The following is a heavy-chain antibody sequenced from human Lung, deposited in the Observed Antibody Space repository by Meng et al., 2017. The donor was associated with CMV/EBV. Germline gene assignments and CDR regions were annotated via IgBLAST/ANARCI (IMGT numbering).Heavy chain of an antibody. D-gene: IGHD2-2*01. J-gene: IGHJ6*02. CDR3: AKHSVPAAPYYYYGMDV. V-gene: IGHV3-33*06. Sequence: GGSLRLXCAASGFTFSSYGMHWVRQAPGKGLEWVAVIWYDGSNKYYADSVKGRFTISRDNSKNTLYLQMNSLRAEDTAVYYCAKHSVPAAPYYYYGMDVWXQGTXVTVSS. CDR2: IWYDGSNK. CDR1: GFTFSSYG.